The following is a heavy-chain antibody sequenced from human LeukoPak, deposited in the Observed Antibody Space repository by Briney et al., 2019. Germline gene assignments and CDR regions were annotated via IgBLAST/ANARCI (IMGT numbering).Heavy chain of an antibody. CDR1: GFTFSGSA. V-gene: IGHV3-73*01. CDR3: TGGGYCSSTSCYGEN. D-gene: IGHD2-2*01. CDR2: IRSKANSYAT. J-gene: IGHJ4*02. Sequence: PGGSLRLSCAASGFTFSGSAMHWVRQASGKGLEWVGRIRSKANSYATAYAASVKGRFTISRDDSKNTAYLQMNSLKTEDTAVYYCTGGGYCSSTSCYGENWGQGTLVTVSS.